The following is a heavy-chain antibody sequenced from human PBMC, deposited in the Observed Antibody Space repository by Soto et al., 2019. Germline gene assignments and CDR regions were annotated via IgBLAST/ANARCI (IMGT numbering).Heavy chain of an antibody. D-gene: IGHD3-10*01. CDR1: GGTFSSYA. V-gene: IGHV1-69*01. CDR2: IIPIFGTA. CDR3: ARGGTMVRGALRGMDV. J-gene: IGHJ6*02. Sequence: QVQLVQSGAEVKKPGSSVKVSCKASGGTFSSYAISWVRQAPGQGLEWMGGIIPIFGTANYAQKFQGSVTITADESTSTAYMELSSLRSEGTAGYYCARGGTMVRGALRGMDVLGQGTTVTVSS.